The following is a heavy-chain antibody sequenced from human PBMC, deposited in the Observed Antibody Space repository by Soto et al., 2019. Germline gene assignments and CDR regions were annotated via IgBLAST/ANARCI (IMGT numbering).Heavy chain of an antibody. J-gene: IGHJ4*02. CDR3: APQGVGATGYLY. CDR1: GFTLDAYS. Sequence: PGGSLRLSCLVSGFTLDAYSMNGVRQAPGKGLEWVSYISDSGSRMYYADSVKGRFTISRDSARNSLFLQMNSLRAEDTAVYYCAPQGVGATGYLYWGQGTLVTVSS. CDR2: ISDSGSRM. V-gene: IGHV3-48*01. D-gene: IGHD1-26*01.